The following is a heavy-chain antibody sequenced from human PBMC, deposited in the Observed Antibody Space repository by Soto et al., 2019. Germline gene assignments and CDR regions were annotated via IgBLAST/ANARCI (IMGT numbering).Heavy chain of an antibody. Sequence: EVQLLESGGGLVQPGGSLRLSCAASGFTFSSYAMSWVRQAPGKGLEWVSAISGSGGSTYYADSVKGRFTISRDNSKKTMYLQMHSLRAEDTAVYYCAKTLGDFWSGNVPTYYYGMDVWGQGTTVTVSS. J-gene: IGHJ6*02. CDR1: GFTFSSYA. V-gene: IGHV3-23*01. CDR3: AKTLGDFWSGNVPTYYYGMDV. CDR2: ISGSGGST. D-gene: IGHD3-3*01.